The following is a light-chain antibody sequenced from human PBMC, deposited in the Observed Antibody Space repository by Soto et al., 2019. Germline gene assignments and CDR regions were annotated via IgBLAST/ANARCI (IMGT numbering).Light chain of an antibody. J-gene: IGLJ2*01. CDR2: GNS. CDR3: SSYTTRNTVL. CDR1: SSNIGAGYD. Sequence: QSVLTQPPSVSGAPGQRVTISCTGSSSNIGAGYDVHWYQQLPGTAPKLLIYGNSNRPSGVPDRFSGSKSGTSASLAITGLQAEDEADYYCSSYTTRNTVLFGGGTKVTVL. V-gene: IGLV1-40*01.